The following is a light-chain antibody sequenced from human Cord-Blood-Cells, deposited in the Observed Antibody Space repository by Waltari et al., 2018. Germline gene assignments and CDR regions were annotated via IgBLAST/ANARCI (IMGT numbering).Light chain of an antibody. J-gene: IGLJ2*01. CDR1: SSNIGAGYD. CDR2: GNS. V-gene: IGLV1-40*01. CDR3: QSYDSSLSGSVV. Sequence: QSVLTQPPSVSGAPGQRVTIPCTGSSSNIGAGYDVHWYQQLPGPAPKLPIYGNSNRPSGVPDRFSGSKSGTSASLAITGLQAEDEADYYCQSYDSSLSGSVVFGGGTKLTVL.